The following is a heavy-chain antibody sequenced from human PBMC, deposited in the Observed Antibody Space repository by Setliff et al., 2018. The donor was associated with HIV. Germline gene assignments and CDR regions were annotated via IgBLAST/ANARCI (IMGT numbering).Heavy chain of an antibody. CDR2: INPRGGIT. CDR1: EYTFTIYY. CDR3: ARGPYSGYDRGDYYYYYYMDV. Sequence: ASVKVSCKASEYTFTIYYIHWVRQALGQGFEWMGIINPRGGITTYSQNFQGRVTMTRDTSTSTAYMELSSLRSEDTAVYYCARGPYSGYDRGDYYYYYYMDVWGKGTTVTVSS. V-gene: IGHV1-46*01. D-gene: IGHD5-12*01. J-gene: IGHJ6*03.